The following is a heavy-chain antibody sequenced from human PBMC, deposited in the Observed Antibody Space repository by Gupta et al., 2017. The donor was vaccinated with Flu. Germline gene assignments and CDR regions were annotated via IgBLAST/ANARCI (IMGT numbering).Heavy chain of an antibody. J-gene: IGHJ4*02. CDR1: SFTSYY. D-gene: IGHD6-13*01. CDR3: ARDRGPSSSWYNPDY. Sequence: SFTSYYIHWVRQAPGQGLEWMGIINPSGFNTNYAQKFQGRVTMTRDTSTSTVYMELSSLSSEDTALYYCARDRGPSSSWYNPDYWGQGALVTVSS. CDR2: INPSGFNT. V-gene: IGHV1-46*01.